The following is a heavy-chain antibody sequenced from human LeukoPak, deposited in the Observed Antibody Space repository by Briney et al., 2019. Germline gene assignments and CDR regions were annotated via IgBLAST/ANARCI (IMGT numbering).Heavy chain of an antibody. Sequence: SETLSLTCTVSGGSISSYYWSWIRQPPGKGLEWIGYIYYSGSTNYNPSLKSRVTISVDTSKNQFSLQLNSVTAADTAVYYCVRHDGRGGATMGAFDSWGQGSLVTVSS. J-gene: IGHJ5*01. V-gene: IGHV4-59*08. CDR3: VRHDGRGGATMGAFDS. CDR2: IYYSGST. CDR1: GGSISSYY. D-gene: IGHD5-12*01.